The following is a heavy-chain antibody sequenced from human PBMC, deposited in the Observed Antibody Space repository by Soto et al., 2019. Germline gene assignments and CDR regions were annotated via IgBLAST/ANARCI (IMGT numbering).Heavy chain of an antibody. J-gene: IGHJ4*02. Sequence: PSETLSLTCAVSGGSISSGGYSWSWILQPPGKGLEWIGYIYHSGSTYYNPSLKSRVTISVDRSKNQFSLKLSSVTAADTAVYYCARALITKGDYWGQGTLVTVS. CDR3: ARALITKGDY. CDR1: GGSISSGGYS. D-gene: IGHD3-22*01. CDR2: IYHSGST. V-gene: IGHV4-30-2*01.